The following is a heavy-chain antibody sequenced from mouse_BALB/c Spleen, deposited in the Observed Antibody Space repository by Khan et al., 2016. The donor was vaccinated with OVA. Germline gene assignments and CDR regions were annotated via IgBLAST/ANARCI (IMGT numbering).Heavy chain of an antibody. CDR1: GFSLTSYG. CDR2: IWGDGNT. CDR3: AKDRGYYAVDY. J-gene: IGHJ4*01. V-gene: IGHV2-3*01. Sequence: QVQLQQSGPGLVAPSQSLSITCTVSGFSLTSYGVSWVRQPPGKGLEWLGVIWGDGNTNFHSALRSRLSISKDNSKSQVFLKLNSLQTDDTATYYCAKDRGYYAVDYWDKGTSVTVSS.